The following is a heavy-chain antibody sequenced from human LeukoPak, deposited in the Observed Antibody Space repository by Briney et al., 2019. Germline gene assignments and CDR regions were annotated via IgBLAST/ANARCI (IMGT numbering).Heavy chain of an antibody. D-gene: IGHD2-2*01. J-gene: IGHJ4*02. CDR3: ARDLVIVVVPAAMIFDY. Sequence: GGSLRLSCAASGFTVSSNYMSWVRQAPGKGLEWVSVIYSGGSTYYADSVKGRFTISRDNSKNTLYLQMNSLRAEDTAVYYCARDLVIVVVPAAMIFDYWGQGTLVTVSS. CDR2: IYSGGST. V-gene: IGHV3-53*05. CDR1: GFTVSSNY.